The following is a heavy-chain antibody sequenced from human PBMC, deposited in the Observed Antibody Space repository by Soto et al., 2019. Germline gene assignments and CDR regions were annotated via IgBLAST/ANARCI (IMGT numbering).Heavy chain of an antibody. D-gene: IGHD3-22*01. V-gene: IGHV4-39*01. CDR1: GGSITNSSYY. J-gene: IGHJ4*02. CDR3: ASQSHDRSDYFED. Sequence: SETLSLTCTVSGGSITNSSYYWGWIRQPPGKGLEWIVSIYYSGSTYYNPSLKSRVTTSVDTSKNHFSVKLISVTAADTAVYFCASQSHDRSDYFEDWGQGTQVTVSS. CDR2: IYYSGST.